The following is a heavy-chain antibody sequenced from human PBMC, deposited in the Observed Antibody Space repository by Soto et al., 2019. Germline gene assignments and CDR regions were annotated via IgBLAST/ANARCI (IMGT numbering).Heavy chain of an antibody. D-gene: IGHD4-4*01. V-gene: IGHV1-18*01. CDR1: GYTFTSYG. J-gene: IGHJ3*02. Sequence: ASVKVSCKASGYTFTSYGISWVRQAPGQGLEWMGWISAYNGNTNYAQKLQGRVTMTTDTSTSTAYMELRSLRSDDTAVYYWAGGRNPQKGDAFDIWGQGTMVTVSS. CDR3: AGGRNPQKGDAFDI. CDR2: ISAYNGNT.